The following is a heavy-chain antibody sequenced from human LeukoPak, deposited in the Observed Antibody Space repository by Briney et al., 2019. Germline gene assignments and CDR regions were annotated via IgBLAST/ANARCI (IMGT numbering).Heavy chain of an antibody. CDR2: ISYDGSNK. CDR1: GFTFSSYA. D-gene: IGHD3-16*01. V-gene: IGHV3-30-3*01. CDR3: ASEDPFMITFGGVMAY. Sequence: PGRSLRLSCAASGFTFSSYAMHWVRQAPGKGLEWVAVISYDGSNKYYADSVKGRFTISRDNSKNTLYLQMNSLRAEDTAVYYCASEDPFMITFGGVMAYWGQGTLVTVSS. J-gene: IGHJ4*02.